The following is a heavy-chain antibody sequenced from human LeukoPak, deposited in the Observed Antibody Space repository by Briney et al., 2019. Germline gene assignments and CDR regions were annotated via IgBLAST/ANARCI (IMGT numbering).Heavy chain of an antibody. V-gene: IGHV3-23*01. CDR3: AKDEDPGYYFDY. Sequence: GGSLRLSCAASGFTFSSYAMSWVRQAPGKGLEWVSAISGSGGSTYYADSVTGRFTISRDNSKNTLYLQMNSLRAEDTAVYYCAKDEDPGYYFDYWGQGTLVTVSS. CDR2: ISGSGGST. CDR1: GFTFSSYA. J-gene: IGHJ4*02.